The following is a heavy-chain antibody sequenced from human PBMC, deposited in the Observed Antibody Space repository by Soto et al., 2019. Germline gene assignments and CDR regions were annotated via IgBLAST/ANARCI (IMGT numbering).Heavy chain of an antibody. CDR2: ISWNSGSI. CDR1: GFTFGDYA. J-gene: IGHJ4*02. V-gene: IGHV3-9*01. CDR3: AKDRWIQLWYFDY. Sequence: EVQLVESGGGLVQPGRSLRLSCAASGFTFGDYAMHWVRQAPGKGLEWVSGISWNSGSIGYADSVKGRFTISRDNAKNSLYLQMNSLRAEDTALSYCAKDRWIQLWYFDYWGQGTLVTVSS. D-gene: IGHD5-18*01.